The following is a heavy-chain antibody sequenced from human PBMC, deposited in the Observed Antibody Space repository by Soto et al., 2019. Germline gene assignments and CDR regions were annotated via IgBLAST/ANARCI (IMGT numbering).Heavy chain of an antibody. CDR1: GGSISSSGNY. J-gene: IGHJ5*02. D-gene: IGHD5-12*01. CDR3: ATLGGYSGWKGEWFDP. CDR2: ISSSGST. V-gene: IGHV4-39*01. Sequence: SETLSLTCTVSGGSISSSGNYWGWIRQPPGKGLEWIGTISSSGSTYYNPPLKSRVTISVDTSKNQFSLRLNFVTAADTAVYYCATLGGYSGWKGEWFDPWGQGTLVTVSS.